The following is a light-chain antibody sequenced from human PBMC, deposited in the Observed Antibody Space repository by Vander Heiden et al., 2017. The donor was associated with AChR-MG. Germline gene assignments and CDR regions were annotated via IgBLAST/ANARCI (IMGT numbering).Light chain of an antibody. CDR1: QRVSRSY. V-gene: IGKV3-20*01. J-gene: IGKJ5*01. CDR3: PRYGNSDVT. CDR2: CAS. Sequence: DIVFTQSPGTLALSPGARATLPCRAGQRVSRSYLAWYQQKPSQAPSLLIYCASSRATGIPDRFSGSGSGTDFTLTISRLEPEAFAVYSCPRYGNSDVTFGQGTRLELK.